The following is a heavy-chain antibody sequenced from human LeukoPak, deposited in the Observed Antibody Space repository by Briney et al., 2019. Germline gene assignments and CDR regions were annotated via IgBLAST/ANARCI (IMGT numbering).Heavy chain of an antibody. CDR2: ISGSGGST. CDR1: GFTFSSYA. CDR3: AKGRGISTSSFDI. D-gene: IGHD2-2*01. V-gene: IGHV3-23*01. J-gene: IGHJ3*02. Sequence: PGGSLRLSCAASGFTFSSYAMSWVRQAPGKGLEWVSAISGSGGSTYYADSVKGRFTISRDNSKNTLYLQMYSLRAEDTAVYYCAKGRGISTSSFDIWGQGTMVTVSS.